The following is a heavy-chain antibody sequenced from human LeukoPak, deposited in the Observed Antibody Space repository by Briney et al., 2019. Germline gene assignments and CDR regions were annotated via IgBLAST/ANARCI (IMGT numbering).Heavy chain of an antibody. Sequence: SETLSLTCTVSGGSISSYYWSWIRQPPGKGLEWIGYFSYSASTKYNPSLKRRVTMSVDTSKNQFSLRLSSVTAADTAVYYCVRDAHGGNSQFEYWGQRALVTVSS. V-gene: IGHV4-59*01. J-gene: IGHJ4*02. CDR1: GGSISSYY. CDR2: FSYSAST. D-gene: IGHD4-23*01. CDR3: VRDAHGGNSQFEY.